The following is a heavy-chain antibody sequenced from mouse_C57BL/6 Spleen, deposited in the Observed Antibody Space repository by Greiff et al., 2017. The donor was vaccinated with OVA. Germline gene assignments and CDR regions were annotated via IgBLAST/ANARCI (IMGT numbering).Heavy chain of an antibody. Sequence: VQLQQSGPELVKPGASVKMSCKASGYTFTDYNMHWVKQSHGKSLEWIGYINPKNGGTSYNQKFKGKATLTVNKSSSTAYMELRSLTSEDSAVYYCARGGYDYDGAWFAYWGQGTLVTVSA. V-gene: IGHV1-22*01. CDR2: INPKNGGT. CDR1: GYTFTDYN. CDR3: ARGGYDYDGAWFAY. J-gene: IGHJ3*01. D-gene: IGHD2-4*01.